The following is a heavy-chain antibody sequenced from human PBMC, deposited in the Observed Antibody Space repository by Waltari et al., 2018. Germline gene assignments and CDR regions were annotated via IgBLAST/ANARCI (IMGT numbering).Heavy chain of an antibody. CDR2: SYYRGST. D-gene: IGHD3-10*01. CDR1: GGSISHYY. V-gene: IGHV4-59*01. CDR3: ARGSGSYSEIDY. J-gene: IGHJ4*02. Sequence: QVQLQESGPGLVKPSETLSLTCTVSGGSISHYYWSWIRQPPGKGLEWIGYSYYRGSTHYNPSLKSRVTISVDTSQNQFSLMLSSVTAADTAVYYCARGSGSYSEIDYWGQGTLVTVSS.